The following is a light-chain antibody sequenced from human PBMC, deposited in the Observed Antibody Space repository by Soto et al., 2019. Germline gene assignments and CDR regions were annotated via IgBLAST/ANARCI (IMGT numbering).Light chain of an antibody. Sequence: QSALTQPASVSGSPGQSITISCTRTSSDVGGYNYVSWYQQHPGKAPKLMIYDVSNRPSGVSNRFSGSKSGNTASLTISGLQAEDEADYYCSSYTSSSTLVFGTGTRSPS. CDR3: SSYTSSSTLV. V-gene: IGLV2-14*01. CDR1: SSDVGGYNY. CDR2: DVS. J-gene: IGLJ1*01.